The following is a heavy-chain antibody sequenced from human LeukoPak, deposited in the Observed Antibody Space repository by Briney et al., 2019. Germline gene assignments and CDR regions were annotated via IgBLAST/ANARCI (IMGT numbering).Heavy chain of an antibody. Sequence: TGGSLRLSCAASGFTFSSYGMHWVRQAPGKGLEWVAVISYDGSNKYYADSVKGRFTISRDNSKNTLYLQMNSLRAEDMAVYYCAKGGYSCGWTFDYWGQGTLVTVSS. CDR3: AKGGYSCGWTFDY. CDR1: GFTFSSYG. V-gene: IGHV3-30*18. D-gene: IGHD6-19*01. CDR2: ISYDGSNK. J-gene: IGHJ4*02.